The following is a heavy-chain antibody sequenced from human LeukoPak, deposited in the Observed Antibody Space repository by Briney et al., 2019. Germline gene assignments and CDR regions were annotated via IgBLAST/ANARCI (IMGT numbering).Heavy chain of an antibody. D-gene: IGHD3-16*01. V-gene: IGHV5-51*01. CDR1: GYSFSDFW. CDR3: ARHYYDYVWGSYGIDY. CDR2: IYPGDSDT. Sequence: GESLKISCKGSGYSFSDFWIGWVRQMPGKGLEWMGIIYPGDSDTRYSPSFQGQVTISADKSISTAYLQWSSLKASDTAMYYCARHYYDYVWGSYGIDYWGQGTLVTVSS. J-gene: IGHJ4*02.